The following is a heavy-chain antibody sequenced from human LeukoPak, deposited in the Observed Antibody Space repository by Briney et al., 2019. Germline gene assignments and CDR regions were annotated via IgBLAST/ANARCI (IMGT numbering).Heavy chain of an antibody. J-gene: IGHJ6*02. V-gene: IGHV3-30*04. CDR1: GFTFSSYA. CDR2: ISYDGSNK. Sequence: PGGSLRLSCAASGFTFSSYAMHWGRQAPGKGLEWVAVISYDGSNKYYADSVKGRFTISRDNSKNTLYLQMNSLRAEDTAVYYCARDQLRVEMATIKDSYYYYGMDVWGQGTTVTVSS. CDR3: ARDQLRVEMATIKDSYYYYGMDV. D-gene: IGHD5-24*01.